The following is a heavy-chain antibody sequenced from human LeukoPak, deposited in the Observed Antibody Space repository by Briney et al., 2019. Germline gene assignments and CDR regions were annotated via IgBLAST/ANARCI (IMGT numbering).Heavy chain of an antibody. J-gene: IGHJ4*02. CDR3: ARDNGDYWFDY. CDR2: ISGGGGST. Sequence: PGGSLRLSCAASGFTFSSYAMSWVRQSPGKGLEWVSVISGGGGSTYYADSVKGRFTISRDNSKNTLYLQMNSLRADDTAVYYCARDNGDYWFDYWGQGTLVTVSS. V-gene: IGHV3-23*01. D-gene: IGHD4-17*01. CDR1: GFTFSSYA.